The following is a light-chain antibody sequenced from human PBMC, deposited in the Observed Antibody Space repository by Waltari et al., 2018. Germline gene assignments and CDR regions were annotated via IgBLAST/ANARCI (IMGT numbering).Light chain of an antibody. CDR2: GNN. CDR3: QSYDSSLSGPVV. V-gene: IGLV1-40*01. J-gene: IGLJ2*01. Sequence: QSVLTQPPSVSGAPGQRVTISCTGSSPNTGAGYDVHWYQQLPGTAPKLLIYGNNNRPSGVPDRFSGSKSGTSASLAITGLQAEDEADYYCQSYDSSLSGPVVFGGGTKLTVL. CDR1: SPNTGAGYD.